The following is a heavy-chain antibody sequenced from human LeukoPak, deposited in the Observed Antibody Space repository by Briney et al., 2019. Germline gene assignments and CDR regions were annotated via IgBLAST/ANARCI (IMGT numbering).Heavy chain of an antibody. CDR2: IYYSGST. Sequence: SDTLSLTCTVSGGSISGYYWSWIRQPAGKGPEWIGYIYYSGSTNYNPSLKSRVTISVDTSKNQFSLKMNSVTAADTAVYYCARLASSGWSHCDYWGQGTLVTVSS. CDR3: ARLASSGWSHCDY. CDR1: GGSISGYY. D-gene: IGHD6-19*01. V-gene: IGHV4-59*08. J-gene: IGHJ4*02.